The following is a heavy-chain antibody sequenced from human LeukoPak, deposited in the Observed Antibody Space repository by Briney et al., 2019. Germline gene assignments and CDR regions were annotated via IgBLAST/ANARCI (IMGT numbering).Heavy chain of an antibody. D-gene: IGHD3-22*01. CDR2: ISGSGGST. CDR1: GFTFSSYA. Sequence: GGSLRLSCAASGFTFSSYAMSWVRQAPGKGLEWVSAISGSGGSTYYADSVKGRFTISRDNSRNTLYLQMNSLRAEDTAVYYCAKVLDYDSYAFDIWGQGTMVTVSS. CDR3: AKVLDYDSYAFDI. V-gene: IGHV3-23*01. J-gene: IGHJ3*02.